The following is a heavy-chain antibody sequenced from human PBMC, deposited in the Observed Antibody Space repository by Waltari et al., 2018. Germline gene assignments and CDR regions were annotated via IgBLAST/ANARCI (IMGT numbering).Heavy chain of an antibody. CDR1: GFSLSTRGVA. V-gene: IGHV2-5*01. CDR2: IYWNDDK. Sequence: QVTLKESGPTLVKPTQTLTLTCTFSGFSLSTRGVAVGWIRQPPGKALEWLALIYWNDDKRYSPPLKSRLTITKNTSRNLVVLTMTNMDPVDTATYYCAHSPKNYDILTGYYSFDPWGQGTLVTVSS. D-gene: IGHD3-9*01. J-gene: IGHJ5*02. CDR3: AHSPKNYDILTGYYSFDP.